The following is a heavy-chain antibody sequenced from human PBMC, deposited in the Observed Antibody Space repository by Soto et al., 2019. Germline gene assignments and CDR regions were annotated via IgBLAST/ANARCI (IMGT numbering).Heavy chain of an antibody. D-gene: IGHD4-17*01. Sequence: QVLLEQSGAELKRPGSSVKVSCKASGGAFGRYSVSWVRQAPGQGLEWMGGVIPRFNTSNYSLKFQGRVTITADESTSTVFMELTSLRSEDTAVYYCSRGSEMTAVTFFEYWGQGTQVTVSS. CDR1: GGAFGRYS. CDR2: VIPRFNTS. CDR3: SRGSEMTAVTFFEY. V-gene: IGHV1-69*01. J-gene: IGHJ4*02.